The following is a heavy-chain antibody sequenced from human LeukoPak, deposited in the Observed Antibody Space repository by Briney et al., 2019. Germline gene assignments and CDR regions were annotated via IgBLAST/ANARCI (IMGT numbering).Heavy chain of an antibody. CDR1: GFTFRSYA. CDR3: ARDSGYSYADDY. Sequence: PGGSLRLSCAASGFTFRSYAMQWVRQAPGKGLEWVSYITYNSGTIFYADSVKGRFTISRDNAKDSLYLQMSSLRDGDTAVYYCARDSGYSYADDYWGQETLVTVSS. V-gene: IGHV3-48*02. J-gene: IGHJ4*02. D-gene: IGHD5-18*01. CDR2: ITYNSGTI.